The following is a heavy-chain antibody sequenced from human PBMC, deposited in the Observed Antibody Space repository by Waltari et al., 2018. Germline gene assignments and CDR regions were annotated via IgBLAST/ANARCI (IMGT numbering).Heavy chain of an antibody. V-gene: IGHV4-39*01. J-gene: IGHJ6*03. D-gene: IGHD6-6*01. CDR1: GAPINTKNLY. CDR2: IYYNGIT. Sequence: QLQLQESGPGLVKPSETLSLSCTVSGAPINTKNLYWGWIRQPPGKGLQWIGSIYYNGITFYNPSLKSRVTISVDTSQNQFSLKLSSVTAADTAVYYCARIGSSPYYYYYYMDVWGKGTTVTVSS. CDR3: ARIGSSPYYYYYYMDV.